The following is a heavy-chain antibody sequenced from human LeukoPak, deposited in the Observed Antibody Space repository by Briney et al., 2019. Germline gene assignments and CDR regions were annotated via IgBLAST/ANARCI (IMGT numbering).Heavy chain of an antibody. Sequence: GGSLRLSCAASGFTFSSYAMSWVRQAPGKGLEWVSVIYSGGSTYYADSVKGRFTISRDNSKNTLYLQMNSLRAEDTAVYYCARGCSSTSCYLGGYYYMDVWGKGTTVTVSS. D-gene: IGHD2-2*01. V-gene: IGHV3-53*01. CDR1: GFTFSSYA. CDR3: ARGCSSTSCYLGGYYYMDV. J-gene: IGHJ6*03. CDR2: IYSGGST.